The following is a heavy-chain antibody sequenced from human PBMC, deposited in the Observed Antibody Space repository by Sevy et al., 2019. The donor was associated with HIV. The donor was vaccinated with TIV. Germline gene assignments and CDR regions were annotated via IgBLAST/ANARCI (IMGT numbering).Heavy chain of an antibody. CDR2: IHSGGKI. Sequence: GGSLRLSCAASGFSVSSNYMSWVRQAPGKGPEWVSVIHSGGKISYADSVQGRFTISRDNARNFLFLQMNSLRAEDTARYYCVRAVAADGSFWGQGTLVTVSS. J-gene: IGHJ4*02. CDR3: VRAVAADGSF. V-gene: IGHV3-53*01. D-gene: IGHD6-13*01. CDR1: GFSVSSNY.